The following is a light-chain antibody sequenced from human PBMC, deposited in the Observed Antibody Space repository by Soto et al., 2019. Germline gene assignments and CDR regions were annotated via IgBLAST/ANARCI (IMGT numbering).Light chain of an antibody. CDR3: QQYYSTPWT. V-gene: IGKV4-1*01. CDR1: QSVLYSSNSENY. CDR2: WAS. Sequence: DIVMTQSPDSLAVSLGERATINCKSSQSVLYSSNSENYLAWYQQKPGQPPELLIYWASTRESGVPDRFSGSGSGTDFTLTISSLQAEDVAVYYCQQYYSTPWTFGQGTKVEIK. J-gene: IGKJ1*01.